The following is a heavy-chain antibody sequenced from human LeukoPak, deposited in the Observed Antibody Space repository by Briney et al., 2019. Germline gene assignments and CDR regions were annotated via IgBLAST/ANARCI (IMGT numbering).Heavy chain of an antibody. CDR2: INPNSGGT. CDR3: ARGGYYDSSAYRVLDY. J-gene: IGHJ4*02. D-gene: IGHD3-22*01. V-gene: IGHV1-2*02. Sequence: ASVKVSCKASGYTFTGYYMHWVRRAPGQGLEWMGWINPNSGGTNSAQKFQGRVTMTRDTSISTAHMELSRLRSDDTAVYYCARGGYYDSSAYRVLDYWGQGTLVTDSS. CDR1: GYTFTGYY.